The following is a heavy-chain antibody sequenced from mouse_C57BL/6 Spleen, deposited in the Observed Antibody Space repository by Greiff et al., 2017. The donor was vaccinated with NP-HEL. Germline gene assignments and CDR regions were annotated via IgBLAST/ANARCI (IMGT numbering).Heavy chain of an antibody. CDR3: TRGITTVVEEDAWFAY. D-gene: IGHD1-1*01. Sequence: QVQLQQSGAELVRPGASVTLSCKASGYTFTDYEMHWVKQTPVHGLEWIGAIDPETGGTAYNQKFKGKAILTADNSSSTAYMELRSLTSEDSAVYYCTRGITTVVEEDAWFAYWGQGTLVTVSA. J-gene: IGHJ3*01. CDR1: GYTFTDYE. CDR2: IDPETGGT. V-gene: IGHV1-15*01.